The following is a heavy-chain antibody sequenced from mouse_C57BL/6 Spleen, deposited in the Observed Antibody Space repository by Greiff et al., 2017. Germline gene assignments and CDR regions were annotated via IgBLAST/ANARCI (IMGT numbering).Heavy chain of an antibody. CDR3: ARGGQYYFDY. J-gene: IGHJ2*01. CDR2: IDPSDSYT. V-gene: IGHV1-50*01. Sequence: VQLQQPGAELVKPGASVKLSCKASGYTFTSYWMQWVKQRPGQGLEWIGEIDPSDSYTNYNQKFKGKATLTVDTSSSTAYMQLSSLTSEDSAVYYCARGGQYYFDYWGQGTTLTVSS. CDR1: GYTFTSYW.